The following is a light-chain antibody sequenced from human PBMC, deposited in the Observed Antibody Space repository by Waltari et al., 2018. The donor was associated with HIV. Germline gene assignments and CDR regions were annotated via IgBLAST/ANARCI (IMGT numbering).Light chain of an antibody. CDR2: QDS. CDR3: QTWDIATGV. Sequence: SYDLTQPPSVSVSPGQTARITCSGEKLGEKFVSWYQQKPGQSPMVVIYQDSQRPSGIPGRFSGSNAGNTATRAISGTHPMDEADYYCQTWDIATGVFGGGTKLTVL. CDR1: KLGEKF. J-gene: IGLJ3*02. V-gene: IGLV3-1*01.